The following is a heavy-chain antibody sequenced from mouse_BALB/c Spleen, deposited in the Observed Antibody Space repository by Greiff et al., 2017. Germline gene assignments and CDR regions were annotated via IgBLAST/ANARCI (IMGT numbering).Heavy chain of an antibody. CDR1: GFTFSSYA. V-gene: IGHV5-9-3*01. CDR3: ARRGPGTDYFDY. Sequence: EVKLMESGGGLVKPGGSLKLSCAASGFTFSSYAMSWVRQTPEKRLEWVATISSGGSYTYYPDSVKGRFTISRDNAKNTLYLQMSSLRSEDTAMYYCARRGPGTDYFDYWGQGTTLTVSS. D-gene: IGHD4-1*01. CDR2: ISSGGSYT. J-gene: IGHJ2*01.